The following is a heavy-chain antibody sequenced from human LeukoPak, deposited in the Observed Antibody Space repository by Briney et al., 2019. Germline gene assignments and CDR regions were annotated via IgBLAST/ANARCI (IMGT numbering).Heavy chain of an antibody. Sequence: SETLSLTCAVYGGSFSGYYWSWIRQPPGKGLEWIGEINHSGSTNYNPSLKSRVTISVDTSKNQFSLKLSSVTAADTAVYYCARRWEGLYSSGWYNYWGQGTLVTVSS. J-gene: IGHJ4*02. CDR2: INHSGST. V-gene: IGHV4-34*01. D-gene: IGHD6-19*01. CDR1: GGSFSGYY. CDR3: ARRWEGLYSSGWYNY.